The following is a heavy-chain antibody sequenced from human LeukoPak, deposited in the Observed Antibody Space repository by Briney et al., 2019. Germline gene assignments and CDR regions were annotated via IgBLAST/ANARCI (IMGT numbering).Heavy chain of an antibody. CDR3: AREPSAITYYYYYGMDV. CDR2: ISYDGSNK. V-gene: IGHV3-30-3*01. D-gene: IGHD1-14*01. J-gene: IGHJ6*02. CDR1: GFTFSSYA. Sequence: GGSLRLSCAASGFTFSSYAMHWVRQAPGKGLEWVAVISYDGSNKYHADSVKGRFTISRDNSKNTLYLQMNSLRAEDTAVYYCAREPSAITYYYYYGMDVWGQGTTVTVSS.